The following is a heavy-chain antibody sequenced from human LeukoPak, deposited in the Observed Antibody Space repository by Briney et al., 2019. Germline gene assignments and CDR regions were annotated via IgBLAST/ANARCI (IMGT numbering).Heavy chain of an antibody. CDR2: IYYSGST. J-gene: IGHJ5*02. CDR1: GGSISSGGYC. D-gene: IGHD1-26*01. Sequence: SETLSLTCTVSGGSISSGGYCWSWIRQHPGKGLEWIGYIYYSGSTYYNPSLKSRVTISVDTSKNQFSLKLSSVTAADTAVYYCARGSYSGSYYWFDPWGQGTLVTVSS. CDR3: ARGSYSGSYYWFDP. V-gene: IGHV4-31*03.